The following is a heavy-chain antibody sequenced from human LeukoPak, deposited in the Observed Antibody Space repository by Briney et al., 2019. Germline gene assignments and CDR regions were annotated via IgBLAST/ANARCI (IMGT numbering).Heavy chain of an antibody. CDR2: IYYSGST. J-gene: IGHJ4*02. V-gene: IGHV4-39*07. CDR3: ARTPSTGTMIDY. D-gene: IGHD3-22*01. Sequence: SSETLSLTCTVSGGSISSYYWGWIRQPPGKGLEWIGSIYYSGSTYYNPSLKSRVTISVDTSKNQFSLKLSSVTAADTAVYYCARTPSTGTMIDYWGQGTLVTVSS. CDR1: GGSISSYY.